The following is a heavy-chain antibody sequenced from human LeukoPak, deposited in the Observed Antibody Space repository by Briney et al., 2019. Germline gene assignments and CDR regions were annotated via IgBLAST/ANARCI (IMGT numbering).Heavy chain of an antibody. CDR2: INPNSGGT. CDR3: ARGLPTYDILTGQTLDY. J-gene: IGHJ4*02. V-gene: IGHV1-2*02. D-gene: IGHD3-9*01. Sequence: ASVKVSCKASGYTFTGYYMHWVRQAPGQGLEWMGWINPNSGGTNYAQKFQGRVTMTRDTSISTAYMELSRLRSDDTAVYYCARGLPTYDILTGQTLDYWGQGTLVTVSS. CDR1: GYTFTGYY.